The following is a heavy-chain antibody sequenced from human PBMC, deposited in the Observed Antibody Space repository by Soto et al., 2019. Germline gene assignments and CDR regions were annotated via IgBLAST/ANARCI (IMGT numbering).Heavy chain of an antibody. Sequence: QVQLQESGPGLVKPSQTLSLTCTVSGGSISSGDYYWSWIRQPPGKGLEWIGYIYYSGSTYYNPSRRSRVTISVDPSKNQFSLKLSSVTAADTAVYYCAESVGAAAAAFDYWGQGTLVTVSS. D-gene: IGHD6-13*01. CDR2: IYYSGST. CDR3: AESVGAAAAAFDY. V-gene: IGHV4-30-4*01. CDR1: GGSISSGDYY. J-gene: IGHJ4*02.